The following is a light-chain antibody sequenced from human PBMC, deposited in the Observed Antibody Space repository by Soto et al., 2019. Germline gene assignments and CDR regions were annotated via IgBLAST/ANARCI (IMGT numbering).Light chain of an antibody. V-gene: IGKV3-15*01. Sequence: EIVMTQSPATLSVTPGERATLSCRASQSVSSNLAWYQQKPGQAPRLLMFNASTRATGIPARFSGSGSGTEFTLTITSLQYEDFAVYYCQQFNYWPPLTFGGGTKVEIK. CDR1: QSVSSN. CDR3: QQFNYWPPLT. CDR2: NAS. J-gene: IGKJ4*01.